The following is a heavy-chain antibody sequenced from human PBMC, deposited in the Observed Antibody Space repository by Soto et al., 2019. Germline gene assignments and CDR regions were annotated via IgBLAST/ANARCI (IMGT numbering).Heavy chain of an antibody. CDR2: INDNGDST. D-gene: IGHD6-6*01. Sequence: GGSLRLSCAASGFNFRYYAMTWVRQAPGKGLEWVSSINDNGDSTHYADSVKGRFTISRDNSKNTLYLQMNSLTAEDTAVYFCAKASNSSPWFDSWLESWGQGTLVTVSS. CDR1: GFNFRYYA. J-gene: IGHJ5*01. V-gene: IGHV3-23*01. CDR3: AKASNSSPWFDSWLES.